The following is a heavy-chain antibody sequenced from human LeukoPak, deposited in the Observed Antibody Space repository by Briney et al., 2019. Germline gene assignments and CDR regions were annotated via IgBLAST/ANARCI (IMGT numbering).Heavy chain of an antibody. V-gene: IGHV4-34*01. CDR3: ARDRYSYGYPYYGMDV. CDR1: GGSFSGYY. Sequence: SETLSLTCAVYGGSFSGYYWSWIRQPPGKGLEWIGEINHSGSTNYNPSLKSRVTISVDKSKNQFSLKLSSVTAADTAVYYCARDRYSYGYPYYGMDVWGQGTTVTVSS. CDR2: INHSGST. J-gene: IGHJ6*02. D-gene: IGHD5-18*01.